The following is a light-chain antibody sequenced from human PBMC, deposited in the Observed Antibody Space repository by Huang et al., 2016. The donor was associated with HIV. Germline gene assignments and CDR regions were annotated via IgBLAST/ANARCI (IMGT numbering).Light chain of an antibody. CDR3: QQLNSYPLT. CDR2: PSF. J-gene: IGKJ4*01. V-gene: IGKV1-9*01. CDR1: QGISSY. Sequence: IQLTQSPSSLSASIGDRVTVTCRASQGISSYLAWYQQKPGQAPSLLIYPSFTLQSGVPSRFSGSGSGTDFTLTISSVQPEDSATYYCQQLNSYPLTFGGGTKVEIK.